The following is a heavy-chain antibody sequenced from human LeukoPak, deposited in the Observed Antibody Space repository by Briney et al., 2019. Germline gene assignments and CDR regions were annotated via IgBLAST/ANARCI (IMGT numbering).Heavy chain of an antibody. D-gene: IGHD5-18*01. V-gene: IGHV3-20*04. CDR1: GFAFDDYG. Sequence: PGGSLRLSCAASGFAFDDYGMSWVRHAPGTGLEWVCGINWDGGSIGYADSVKGRFTISRENAKNSLYLQINSLRAADTALYYCARADKDGYGFFGFDYWGQGTLVTVSS. J-gene: IGHJ4*02. CDR2: INWDGGSI. CDR3: ARADKDGYGFFGFDY.